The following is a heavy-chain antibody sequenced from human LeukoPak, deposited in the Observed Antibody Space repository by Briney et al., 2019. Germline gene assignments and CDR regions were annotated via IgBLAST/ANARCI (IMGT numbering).Heavy chain of an antibody. J-gene: IGHJ5*02. D-gene: IGHD5-24*01. CDR2: ISSDSKNK. V-gene: IGHV3-21*01. CDR1: GDTFKTYS. Sequence: PGGSLRLSCAASGDTFKTYSMNWVRQAPGKGLEWVSSISSDSKNKYYADSVKGRFSISRDNTNNSLYLHMNSLRAEDTGVYYCATRAWLDPWGQGTLVTVSS. CDR3: ATRAWLDP.